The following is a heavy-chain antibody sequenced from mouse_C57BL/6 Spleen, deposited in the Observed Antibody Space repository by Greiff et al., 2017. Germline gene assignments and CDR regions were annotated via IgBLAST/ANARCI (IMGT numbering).Heavy chain of an antibody. CDR3: ARGNYVGY. V-gene: IGHV1-50*01. Sequence: QVQLQQPGAELVKPGASVKLSCTASGYTFTSYWMQWVKQRPGQGLEWIGEIDTSDSYTDYNQKFNGKATLTVDTSSSTAYMQLSSLTSEDSAVYYCARGNYVGYWGQGTTLTVSS. CDR2: IDTSDSYT. J-gene: IGHJ2*01. CDR1: GYTFTSYW.